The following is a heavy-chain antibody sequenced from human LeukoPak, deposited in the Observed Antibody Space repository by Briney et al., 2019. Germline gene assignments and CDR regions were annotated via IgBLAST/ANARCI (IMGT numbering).Heavy chain of an antibody. CDR1: GYSISSGNY. Sequence: TSETLSLTCTVPGYSISSGNYWGRIRQSPGKGLEWIGTIYHSGSTYYNPSLKSRVTISVDTSKNQISLRLSSVTAADTAIYYCARGNSDRFPPYMDYWGQGILVIVSS. CDR2: IYHSGST. J-gene: IGHJ4*02. V-gene: IGHV4-38-2*02. D-gene: IGHD2-21*01. CDR3: ARGNSDRFPPYMDY.